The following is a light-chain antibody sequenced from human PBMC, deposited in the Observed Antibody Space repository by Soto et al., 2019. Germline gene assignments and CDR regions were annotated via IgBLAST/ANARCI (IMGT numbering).Light chain of an antibody. J-gene: IGKJ1*01. CDR1: QDIGKS. V-gene: IGKV1-27*01. Sequence: DIQMTQSPSSLSASVGDRLTITYRASQDIGKSLAWYQQRPGKVPKPLIYAASTLHSGVPSRFSGGGSGTHFTLTISNLQPEDVATYYCQMYVTAPETFGQGTKVEIK. CDR3: QMYVTAPET. CDR2: AAS.